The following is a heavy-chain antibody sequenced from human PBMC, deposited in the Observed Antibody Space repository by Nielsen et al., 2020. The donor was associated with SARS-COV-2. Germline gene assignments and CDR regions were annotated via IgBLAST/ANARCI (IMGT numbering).Heavy chain of an antibody. CDR1: GFTFSSYG. V-gene: IGHV3-33*01. CDR3: AREGGRKFFDY. CDR2: IWYDGSNK. D-gene: IGHD1-1*01. J-gene: IGHJ4*02. Sequence: GESLKISCAASGFTFSSYGMHWVRQAPGKGLEWVAVIWYDGSNKYYADSVKGRFTISRDNSKNTLYLQMNSLRAEDTVVYYCAREGGRKFFDYWGQGTLVTVSS.